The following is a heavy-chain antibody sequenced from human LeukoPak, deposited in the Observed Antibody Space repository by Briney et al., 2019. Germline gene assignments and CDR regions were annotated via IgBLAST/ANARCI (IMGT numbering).Heavy chain of an antibody. CDR3: AKDILWFGELLAPSFDY. J-gene: IGHJ4*02. CDR1: GGSISNYY. Sequence: LSLTCTVSGGSISNYYWSWVRQAPGKGLEWVSGISWNSGSIGYADSVKGRFTISRDNAKNSLYLQMNSLRAEDTALYYCAKDILWFGELLAPSFDYWGQGTLVTVSS. CDR2: ISWNSGSI. V-gene: IGHV3-9*01. D-gene: IGHD3-10*01.